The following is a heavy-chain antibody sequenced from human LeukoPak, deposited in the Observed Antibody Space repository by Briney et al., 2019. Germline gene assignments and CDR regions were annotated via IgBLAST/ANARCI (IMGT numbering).Heavy chain of an antibody. J-gene: IGHJ4*02. Sequence: ASVKVSCKASGYTFTGYYMHWVRQAPGQGLEWMGWINHNSGGTNYAQKFQGRVTMTGDTSISTAYMELTRLTSDDTAVYYCARGTYYDSSAYSGVRLFDYWGQGTLVTVSS. D-gene: IGHD3-22*01. V-gene: IGHV1-2*02. CDR1: GYTFTGYY. CDR2: INHNSGGT. CDR3: ARGTYYDSSAYSGVRLFDY.